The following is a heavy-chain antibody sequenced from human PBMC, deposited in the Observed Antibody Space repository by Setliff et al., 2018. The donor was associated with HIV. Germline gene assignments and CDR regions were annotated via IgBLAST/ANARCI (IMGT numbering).Heavy chain of an antibody. J-gene: IGHJ4*01. CDR3: ARLGYYNFWSGYWTDY. CDR1: GYSISSGYY. D-gene: IGHD3-3*01. V-gene: IGHV4-38-2*02. Sequence: PSETLSLTCTVTGYSISSGYYWAWIRQPPGKGLEWIGSIYYSGSTKYNPSLKSRVTISLDMSKNQFSLKLNSVTAADTATYYCARLGYYNFWSGYWTDYWGHGTLVTVSS. CDR2: IYYSGST.